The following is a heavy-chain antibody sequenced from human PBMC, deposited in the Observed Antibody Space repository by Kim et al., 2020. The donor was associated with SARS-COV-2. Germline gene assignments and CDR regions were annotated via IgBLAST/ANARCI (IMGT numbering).Heavy chain of an antibody. CDR1: GYTFTSYG. V-gene: IGHV1-18*01. Sequence: ASVKVSCKASGYTFTSYGISWVRQAPGQGLEWMGWISAYNGNTNYAQKLQGRVTMTTDTSTSTAYMELRSLRSDDTAVYYCARFLYDILTGPYYFDYWGQGTLVTVSS. J-gene: IGHJ4*02. CDR3: ARFLYDILTGPYYFDY. D-gene: IGHD3-9*01. CDR2: ISAYNGNT.